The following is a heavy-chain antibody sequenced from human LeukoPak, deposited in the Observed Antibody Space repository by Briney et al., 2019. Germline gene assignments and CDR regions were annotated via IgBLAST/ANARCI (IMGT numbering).Heavy chain of an antibody. CDR1: GDSISSGDYY. D-gene: IGHD2-2*01. V-gene: IGHV4-30-4*01. CDR2: IYYSGST. CDR3: ASGSVDFCSSTSCPVYYFDY. J-gene: IGHJ4*02. Sequence: SQTLSLTCTVSGDSISSGDYYWSWIRQPPGKGLEWIGYIYYSGSTYYNPSLKSRVTISVDTSKNQFSLKLSSVTAADTAVYYCASGSVDFCSSTSCPVYYFDYWGQGTLVTVSS.